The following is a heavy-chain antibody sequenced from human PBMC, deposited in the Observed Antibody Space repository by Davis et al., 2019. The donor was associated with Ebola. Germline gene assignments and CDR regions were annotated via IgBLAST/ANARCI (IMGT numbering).Heavy chain of an antibody. CDR2: ISSSSSTI. CDR3: ANYYGSGSYRFGPRFDY. J-gene: IGHJ4*02. CDR1: GFTFSSYS. D-gene: IGHD3-10*01. Sequence: GESLKISCAASGFTFSSYSMNWVRQAPGKGLEWVSYISSSSSTIYYADSVKGRFTISRDNSKNTLYLQMNSLRAEDTAVYYCANYYGSGSYRFGPRFDYWGQGTLVTVSS. V-gene: IGHV3-48*01.